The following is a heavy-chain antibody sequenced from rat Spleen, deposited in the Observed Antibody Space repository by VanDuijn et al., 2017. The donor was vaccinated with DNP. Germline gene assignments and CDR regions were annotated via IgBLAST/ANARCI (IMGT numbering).Heavy chain of an antibody. CDR1: GFSLTSYN. CDR3: ARDLGGDY. V-gene: IGHV2-30*01. Sequence: QVQLKESGPGLVQPSQTLSLTCTVSGFSLTSYNVHWVRQPTGKGLEWMGIIWTGGSTDYNSVLKSRLSISRDTSKSQVFLKMNSLQTEDIATYYCARDLGGDYWGHGVMVTVSS. CDR2: IWTGGST. D-gene: IGHD5-1*01. J-gene: IGHJ2*01.